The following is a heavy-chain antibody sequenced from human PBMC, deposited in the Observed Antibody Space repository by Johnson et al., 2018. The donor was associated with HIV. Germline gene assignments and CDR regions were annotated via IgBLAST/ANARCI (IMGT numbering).Heavy chain of an antibody. D-gene: IGHD4-17*01. CDR1: GFTFSSYG. CDR2: ISFAGVKK. J-gene: IGHJ3*02. V-gene: IGHV3-30*03. CDR3: VRGRGDYGLAFDI. Sequence: QVQLVESGGGVVQPGRSLRLSCAASGFTFSSYGMAWVRQAPGKGLEWVTVISFAGVKKYYADSVKGRFTISRDNSKGTLYLQMDGLRPEDTAVYYCVRGRGDYGLAFDIWGQGTMVTVSS.